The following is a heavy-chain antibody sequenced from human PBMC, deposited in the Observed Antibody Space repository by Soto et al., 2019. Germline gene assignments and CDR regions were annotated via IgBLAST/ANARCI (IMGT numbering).Heavy chain of an antibody. V-gene: IGHV2-5*02. J-gene: IGHJ5*02. CDR1: GFSLSTSGVG. D-gene: IGHD3-22*01. CDR3: AHSLIGYYYDSSGSNWFDP. Sequence: QITLKESGPPLVKPTQTLTLTCTFSGFSLSTSGVGVGWIRQPPGKALEWLALICWDDDKRYSPSLKRRLTITKDTSKNQVVLTMTNMDPVDTATYYCAHSLIGYYYDSSGSNWFDPWGQGTLVTVSS. CDR2: ICWDDDK.